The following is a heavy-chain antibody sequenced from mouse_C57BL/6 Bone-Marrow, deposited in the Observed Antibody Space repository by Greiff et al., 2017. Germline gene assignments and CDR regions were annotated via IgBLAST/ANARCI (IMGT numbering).Heavy chain of an antibody. CDR3: VREDGYHWYVDV. CDR1: GFTFNTYA. J-gene: IGHJ1*03. V-gene: IGHV10-3*01. Sequence: EVKVEGSGGGLVQPKGSLKLSCAASGFTFNTYAMHWVRQAPGKGLEWVARIRSKSSNYATYYDVSVKDRFTISRDDSQSMLYLKMNNLKTEDTAMYYCVREDGYHWYVDVWGTGTTVTVSS. D-gene: IGHD2-3*01. CDR2: IRSKSSNYAT.